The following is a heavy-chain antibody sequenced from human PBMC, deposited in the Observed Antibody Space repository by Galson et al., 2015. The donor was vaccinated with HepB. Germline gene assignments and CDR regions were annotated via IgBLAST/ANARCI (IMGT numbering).Heavy chain of an antibody. CDR2: IYSGGST. CDR3: ARGGGDCSSTSCASPRHYDFWSGYYVDY. D-gene: IGHD3-3*01. Sequence: SLRLSCAASGFTVSSNYMSWVRQAPGKGLEWVSVIYSGGSTYYADSVKGRFTISRDNSKNTLYLQMNSLRAEDTAVYYCARGGGDCSSTSCASPRHYDFWSGYYVDYWGQGTLVTVSS. V-gene: IGHV3-53*01. CDR1: GFTVSSNY. J-gene: IGHJ4*02.